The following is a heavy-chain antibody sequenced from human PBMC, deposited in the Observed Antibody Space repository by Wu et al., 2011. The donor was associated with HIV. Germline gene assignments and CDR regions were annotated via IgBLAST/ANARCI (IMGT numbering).Heavy chain of an antibody. D-gene: IGHD2-21*01. J-gene: IGHJ4*02. CDR2: INTSGGST. CDR3: ARDPNCGGSTYCDLHFDY. CDR1: RHLRTYS. Sequence: QVHLMQSGAEVKKPGVLGEGVLQGFWRHLRTYSVSWVRQAPGQGLEWMGLINTSGGSTDYAQRFQDRVTMTSDTSASTVFLEMSSLRSEDTALYYCARDPNCGGSTYCDLHFDYWGQGTLVTVSS. V-gene: IGHV1-46*01.